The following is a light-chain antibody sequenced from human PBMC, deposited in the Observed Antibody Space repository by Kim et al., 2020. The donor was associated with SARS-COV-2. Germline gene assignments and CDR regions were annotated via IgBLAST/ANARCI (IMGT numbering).Light chain of an antibody. V-gene: IGLV6-57*03. J-gene: IGLJ2*01. CDR1: SGGIARKY. CDR2: EDN. CDR3: QSYDSSNQV. Sequence: GKTVTISWTRSSGGIARKYVQWYQQRPGSAPTAVIYEDNQRPSGVPDRFSGSIDSSSNSASLTISGQKTEDEADYYCQSYDSSNQVFGGGTQLTVL.